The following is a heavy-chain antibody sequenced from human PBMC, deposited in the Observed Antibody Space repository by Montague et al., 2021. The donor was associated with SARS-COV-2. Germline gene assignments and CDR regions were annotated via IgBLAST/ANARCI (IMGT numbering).Heavy chain of an antibody. D-gene: IGHD4-17*01. CDR1: GGSIRTSGYY. V-gene: IGHV4-39*01. J-gene: IGHJ3*02. CDR2: IDYSGST. Sequence: SETLSLTCTVYGGSIRTSGYYWGWIRQPPGKGLDWIGSIDYSGSTYYNPSLKSRVTISEDTSKNQFYLKLSSVTAADTAVYYCAMRGGALDAFDIWGQGTMVIVSS. CDR3: AMRGGALDAFDI.